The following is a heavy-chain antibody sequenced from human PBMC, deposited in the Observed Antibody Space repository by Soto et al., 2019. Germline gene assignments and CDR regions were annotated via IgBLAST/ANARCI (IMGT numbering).Heavy chain of an antibody. V-gene: IGHV1-18*01. Sequence: GSSVKVSCKASGYTFTIYGITWVRQAPGQGLEWMGWISTYDGNTNYAQNFQGRVSMTRDTSTSTAYMELRSLRSDDTAVYYCARDRARSCIVGISTFDYWGQGTLVTVSS. CDR1: GYTFTIYG. CDR2: ISTYDGNT. J-gene: IGHJ4*02. D-gene: IGHD2-15*01. CDR3: ARDRARSCIVGISTFDY.